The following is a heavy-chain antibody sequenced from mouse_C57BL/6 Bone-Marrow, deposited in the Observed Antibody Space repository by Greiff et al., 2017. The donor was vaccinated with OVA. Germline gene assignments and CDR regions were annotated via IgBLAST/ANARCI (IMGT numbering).Heavy chain of an antibody. CDR2: IDPSDSYT. Sequence: QVQLQQSGAELVMPGASVKLSCKASGYTFTSYWMHWVKQRPGQGLEWIGEIDPSDSYTNYNQKFKGKSTLTVDKSSSTAYMQLSSLTSEDSAVYYCARWDYDDWYFDVWGTGTTVTVSS. J-gene: IGHJ1*03. D-gene: IGHD2-3*01. CDR1: GYTFTSYW. CDR3: ARWDYDDWYFDV. V-gene: IGHV1-69*01.